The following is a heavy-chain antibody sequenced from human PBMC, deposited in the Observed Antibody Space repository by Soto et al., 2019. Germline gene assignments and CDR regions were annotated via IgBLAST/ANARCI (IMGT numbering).Heavy chain of an antibody. CDR3: ATEDRGTVTQFDS. CDR1: GFTFSSYG. Sequence: QVQLVESGGGVVQPGRSLRLSCAASGFTFSSYGMHWVRQAPGKGLEWVAVIWYDGSNKYYADSVKGRFTISRDNSKNTLYLQMDSLRAEDTAVFYCATEDRGTVTQFDSWGQGTRVTVSS. J-gene: IGHJ4*02. CDR2: IWYDGSNK. D-gene: IGHD4-17*01. V-gene: IGHV3-33*01.